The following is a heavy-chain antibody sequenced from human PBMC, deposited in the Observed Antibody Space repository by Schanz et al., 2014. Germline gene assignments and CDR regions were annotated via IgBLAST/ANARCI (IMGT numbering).Heavy chain of an antibody. V-gene: IGHV3-74*02. D-gene: IGHD3-16*01. J-gene: IGHJ5*02. CDR2: INNAGSDT. Sequence: VQLVESGGGVVQPGRSLRLSCAASGFTFSFYAMHWVRQGPGSGLVWVSHINNAGSDTTYADSVKGRFTISRDNTRNTLYLQMNSLSAEDTAVYYCARGAGGLDTWGQGTPVTVSS. CDR3: ARGAGGLDT. CDR1: GFTFSFYA.